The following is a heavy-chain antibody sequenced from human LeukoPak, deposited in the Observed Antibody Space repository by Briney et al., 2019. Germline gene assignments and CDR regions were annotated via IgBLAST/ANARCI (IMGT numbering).Heavy chain of an antibody. V-gene: IGHV3-23*01. CDR1: GIAFRNYA. Sequence: GSLRLSCVASGIAFRNYAMTWVRQAPGKGLEWVSSITGSGTTTRYADSVKGRFTISSDNSVDTLYLQVNSLSAEDTAVYYCGIDPNGDYIGAFDFWGQGTKVTASS. CDR3: GIDPNGDYIGAFDF. CDR2: ITGSGTTT. J-gene: IGHJ3*01. D-gene: IGHD4-17*01.